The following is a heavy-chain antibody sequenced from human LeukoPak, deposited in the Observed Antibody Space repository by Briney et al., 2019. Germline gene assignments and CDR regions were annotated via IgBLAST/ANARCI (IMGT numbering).Heavy chain of an antibody. CDR3: AIDLIVGATLGWFDP. V-gene: IGHV1-2*06. Sequence: ASVKVSCKASGYTFTGYYMHWVRQAPGQGLEWMGRINPNSGGTNYAQKFQGRVTMTRDTSISTAYMELSRLRSDDTAVYYCAIDLIVGATLGWFDPWGQGTLVTVSS. D-gene: IGHD1-26*01. J-gene: IGHJ5*02. CDR2: INPNSGGT. CDR1: GYTFTGYY.